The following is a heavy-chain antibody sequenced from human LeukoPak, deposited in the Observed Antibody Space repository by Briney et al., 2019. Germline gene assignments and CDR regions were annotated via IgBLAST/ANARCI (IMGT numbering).Heavy chain of an antibody. V-gene: IGHV3-30-3*01. CDR3: AREARQAFDI. Sequence: PGGSLRLSCAASGFTFSSYAMHWVRQAPGKGLEWVAVISYDGSNKYYADSVKGRFTISRDNSKNTLYLQMNSLRAEDTAVYYCAREARQAFDIWGQGTMVTVSS. J-gene: IGHJ3*02. CDR1: GFTFSSYA. CDR2: ISYDGSNK.